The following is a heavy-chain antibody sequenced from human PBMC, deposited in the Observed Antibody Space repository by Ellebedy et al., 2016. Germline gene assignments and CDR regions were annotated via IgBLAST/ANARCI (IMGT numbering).Heavy chain of an antibody. V-gene: IGHV4-34*01. CDR2: INHSGST. CDR3: ARAKWLLRTAGWFDP. CDR1: GGSFSGYY. Sequence: SETLSLXXAVYGGSFSGYYWSWIRQPPGKGLEWIGEINHSGSTNYNPSLKSRVTISVDTSKNQFSLKLSSVTAADTAVYYCARAKWLLRTAGWFDPWGQGTLVTVSS. J-gene: IGHJ5*02. D-gene: IGHD3-22*01.